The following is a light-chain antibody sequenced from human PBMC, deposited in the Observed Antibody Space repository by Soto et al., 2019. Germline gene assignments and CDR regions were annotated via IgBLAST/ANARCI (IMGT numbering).Light chain of an antibody. CDR1: QIVNSNY. Sequence: EIVLTQSTGTLSFSPVERSTLSCRASQIVNSNYLAWYQQKPGQAPRLLIYEASNRATGIPARFSGRASGTDLTLTISSLEPEDFRVYFCMQYNKWPLRTFGQGTKVDIK. CDR2: EAS. CDR3: MQYNKWPLRT. J-gene: IGKJ1*01. V-gene: IGKV3-11*01.